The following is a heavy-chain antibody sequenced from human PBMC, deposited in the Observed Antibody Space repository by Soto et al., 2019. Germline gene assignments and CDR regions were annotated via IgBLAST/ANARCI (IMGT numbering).Heavy chain of an antibody. CDR2: VSYSGTT. Sequence: ETLSLTCTVSGGSISSNGYYWGWIRQPPGKGLEWIGSVSYSGTTYSNPSLKSRVTMSVDTSQNRFSLRLSSVTAADTAVYHCARRTGGYCSGGSCRTFDVWGQGTMVTVSS. J-gene: IGHJ3*01. V-gene: IGHV4-39*02. CDR3: ARRTGGYCSGGSCRTFDV. D-gene: IGHD2-15*01. CDR1: GGSISSNGYY.